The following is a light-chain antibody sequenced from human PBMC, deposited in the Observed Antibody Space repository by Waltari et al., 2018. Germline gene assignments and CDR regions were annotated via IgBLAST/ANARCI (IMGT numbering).Light chain of an antibody. CDR1: QYINTW. V-gene: IGKV1-5*03. CDR2: KAS. Sequence: DIQMTQSPSTLFASLGDRVPITCRASQYINTWLAWYQQKPGKAPKLLISKASSLEHEAPLRFSGSGFGTEFTLTISSLQPDDSATYYCQRYSSYPPTFGGGTMLEIK. J-gene: IGKJ4*01. CDR3: QRYSSYPPT.